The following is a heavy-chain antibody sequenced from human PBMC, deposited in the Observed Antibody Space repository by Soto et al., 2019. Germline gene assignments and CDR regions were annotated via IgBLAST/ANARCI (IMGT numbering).Heavy chain of an antibody. CDR1: GGSISSSSYY. J-gene: IGHJ4*02. V-gene: IGHV4-39*07. Sequence: PSETLSLTCTVSGGSISSSSYYWGWIRQPPGKGLEWIGSIYYSGSTYYNPSLKRRVAISLDTSKNQFSLMLISVTAANTAVYYCARGEWLATIKPYFAYWGQGTLVTVSS. CDR2: IYYSGST. D-gene: IGHD5-12*01. CDR3: ARGEWLATIKPYFAY.